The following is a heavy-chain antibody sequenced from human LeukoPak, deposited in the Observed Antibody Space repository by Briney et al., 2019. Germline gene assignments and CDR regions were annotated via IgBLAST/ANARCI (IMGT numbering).Heavy chain of an antibody. CDR2: INPEDSYT. CDR3: ARGGYSSDWYYYFDP. V-gene: IGHV5-10-1*01. J-gene: IGHJ5*02. CDR1: GYSFADFW. D-gene: IGHD6-19*01. Sequence: GESLKISCEASGYSFADFWISWVRQMPGRGLEWMGRINPEDSYTNYNPSFEGHVTISADKSINTAYLQLRSLKASDTATYYCARGGYSSDWYYYFDPWGQGTLVTVSS.